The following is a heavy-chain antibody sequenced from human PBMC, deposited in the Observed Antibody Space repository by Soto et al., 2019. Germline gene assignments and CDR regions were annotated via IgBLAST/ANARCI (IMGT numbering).Heavy chain of an antibody. CDR2: ISYDGSKK. Sequence: QVQLVESGGGVVQPGRSLRILCAASGFTFSSYAMHWVRQAPGKGLEWVAVISYDGSKKNYADSVKGRFTISRDNSKNTLYLQMNSLRPDDTAVYYCARRSLGGWNWFDPWGQGTLVTVSS. D-gene: IGHD3-16*01. J-gene: IGHJ5*02. CDR3: ARRSLGGWNWFDP. CDR1: GFTFSSYA. V-gene: IGHV3-30-3*01.